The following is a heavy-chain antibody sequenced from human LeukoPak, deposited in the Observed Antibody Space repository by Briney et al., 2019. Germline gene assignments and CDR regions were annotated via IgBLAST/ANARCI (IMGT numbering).Heavy chain of an antibody. D-gene: IGHD6-13*01. CDR1: GFTVSSNY. J-gene: IGHJ4*02. Sequence: PGGSLRLSCAASGFTVSSNYMNWVRQAPGKGLEWVSIIYSGGSTYYADSVRGRFTISRDNSKNTLYLQMNSLRAEDTAVYYCARGTGVQQLVYFDYWGQGTLVTVSS. CDR2: IYSGGST. V-gene: IGHV3-53*01. CDR3: ARGTGVQQLVYFDY.